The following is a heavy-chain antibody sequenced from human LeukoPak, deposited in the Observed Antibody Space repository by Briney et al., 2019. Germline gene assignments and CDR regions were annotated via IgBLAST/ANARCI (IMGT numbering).Heavy chain of an antibody. CDR2: IYHIGKT. D-gene: IGHD5-18*01. CDR3: ARVLYDSYGSSNWFDP. CDR1: NSSISSGYF. V-gene: IGHV4-38-2*01. J-gene: IGHJ5*02. Sequence: SETLSLTCAVSNSSISSGYFWGWIRQSPGKGLEWVGSIYHIGKTYYNPSLRSRLIISVDTSKNQLSLSLNSLTAADTAVYYCARVLYDSYGSSNWFDPWGQGTLVTVSS.